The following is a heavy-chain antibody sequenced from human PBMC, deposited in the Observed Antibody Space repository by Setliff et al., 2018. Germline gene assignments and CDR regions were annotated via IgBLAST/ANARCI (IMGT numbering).Heavy chain of an antibody. V-gene: IGHV3-23*01. Sequence: GESLKISCTASGFTFRKHALAWVRQAPGKGLQWVSSVSGSGMTRDYTDSVKGRLTVSRDSSQNKIHLQMDSLRAEDTGKYFCARADSDSYYPYYFDFWGQGVLVTVSS. CDR2: VSGSGMTR. J-gene: IGHJ4*02. CDR1: GFTFRKHA. D-gene: IGHD3-22*01. CDR3: ARADSDSYYPYYFDF.